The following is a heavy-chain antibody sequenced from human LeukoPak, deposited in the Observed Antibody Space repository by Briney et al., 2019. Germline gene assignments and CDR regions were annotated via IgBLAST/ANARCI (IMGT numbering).Heavy chain of an antibody. Sequence: PGGSLRLSCAASGFTFSSYAMSWVRQAPGKGLEWVSAISGSGDSTYYADSAKGRFTISRDNSKNTLYLQTNSLRAEDTAIYYCVKTTSTSGNWGSFDIWGQGTMATVSS. J-gene: IGHJ3*02. V-gene: IGHV3-23*01. CDR3: VKTTSTSGNWGSFDI. CDR1: GFTFSSYA. CDR2: ISGSGDST. D-gene: IGHD3-10*01.